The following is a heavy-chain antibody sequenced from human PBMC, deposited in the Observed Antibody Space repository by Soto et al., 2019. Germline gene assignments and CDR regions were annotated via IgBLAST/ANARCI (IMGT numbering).Heavy chain of an antibody. CDR2: IWSDGSKD. D-gene: IGHD3-16*02. J-gene: IGHJ4*02. CDR1: GLIFSRSG. V-gene: IGHV3-33*01. Sequence: QLQLVESGGGVVQPGGSLRLSCAASGLIFSRSGMQWVRQAPGKGLEWVAMIWSDGSKDYYADSVRGRFTISRDDSKSMLYLQMGSLTADDTAVYYCARDKGVTCLDDWGQGTLVTVSS. CDR3: ARDKGVTCLDD.